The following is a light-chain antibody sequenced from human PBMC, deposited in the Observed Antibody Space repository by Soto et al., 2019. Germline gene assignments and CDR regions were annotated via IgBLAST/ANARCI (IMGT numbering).Light chain of an antibody. Sequence: EIVMTQSPATLSVSPGERATLSCRASQSVNSNLAWYQQKPGQAPRLLMYVASTRASGSPARFSGSGSGTEFTLAISSLQSEDFAVYYCQQYNDWPLTFGGGTKVEIK. CDR2: VAS. V-gene: IGKV3D-15*01. J-gene: IGKJ4*01. CDR3: QQYNDWPLT. CDR1: QSVNSN.